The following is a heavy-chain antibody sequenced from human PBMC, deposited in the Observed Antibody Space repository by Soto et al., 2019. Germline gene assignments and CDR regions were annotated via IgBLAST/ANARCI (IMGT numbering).Heavy chain of an antibody. D-gene: IGHD2-8*01. J-gene: IGHJ5*02. V-gene: IGHV1-2*02. CDR1: GYTFTGYY. CDR2: INPNSGGT. Sequence: ASVKFSCKASGYTFTGYYMHWVRQAPGQGLEWMGWINPNSGGTNYAQKFQGRVTMTRDTSISTAYMELSRLRSDDTAVYYCARDPKDIVLMVYAIRSGYWFEPWGQGTLVTVSS. CDR3: ARDPKDIVLMVYAIRSGYWFEP.